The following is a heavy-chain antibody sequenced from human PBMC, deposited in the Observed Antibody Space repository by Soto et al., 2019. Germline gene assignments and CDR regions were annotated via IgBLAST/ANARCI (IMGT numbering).Heavy chain of an antibody. CDR2: IYYSGST. V-gene: IGHV4-59*08. Sequence: QVQLQESGPGLVKPSETLSLTCTVSGGSISSYYWSWIRQPPGKGLEWIGYIYYSGSTNYNPSLKSRVTISVDTSKNQFALKLSSVTAADTAVYYCARHTAAITPLCDYWGQGTLVTVSS. J-gene: IGHJ4*02. CDR1: GGSISSYY. CDR3: ARHTAAITPLCDY. D-gene: IGHD4-17*01.